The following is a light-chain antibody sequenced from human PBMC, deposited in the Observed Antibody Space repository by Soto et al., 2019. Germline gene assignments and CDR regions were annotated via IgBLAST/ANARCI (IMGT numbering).Light chain of an antibody. CDR2: AAS. CDR1: QTISKF. V-gene: IGKV1-39*01. CDR3: QQSSTTPWT. Sequence: DIQMTQSPSSLSASVGDRVSLTCRASQTISKFLNWYQEKPGKAPKLLIYAASSLQSGVPSRFSGSGSGTDFTLTISSLQPEDFATYYCQQSSTTPWTFGQGTKVEIK. J-gene: IGKJ1*01.